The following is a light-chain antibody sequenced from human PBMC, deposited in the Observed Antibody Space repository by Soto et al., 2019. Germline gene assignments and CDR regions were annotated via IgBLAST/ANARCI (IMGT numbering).Light chain of an antibody. Sequence: QSVLTQPRSVSGSPGQSVTISCTGTSSDVGGYNYVSWYQQHPGKAPKLMIYDVSKRPSGVPDRFSGSKSGNTASLTISGLLAEDEADYYCCSYAGNSPQVFGAGTKVTVL. CDR2: DVS. V-gene: IGLV2-11*01. CDR3: CSYAGNSPQV. CDR1: SSDVGGYNY. J-gene: IGLJ1*01.